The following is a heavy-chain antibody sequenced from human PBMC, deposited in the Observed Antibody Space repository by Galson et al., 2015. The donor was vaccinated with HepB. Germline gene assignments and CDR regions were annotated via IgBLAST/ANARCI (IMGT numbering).Heavy chain of an antibody. Sequence: KVSCKASGYRFSSYGISWVRQMPGKGLEWMGIIYPGDSDTRYSPSFQGQVTISADKSISTAYLQWSSLKASDTAMYYCARLWSADGDYSLGYYGMDVWGQGTTVTVSS. CDR2: IYPGDSDT. V-gene: IGHV5-51*01. D-gene: IGHD4-17*01. CDR3: ARLWSADGDYSLGYYGMDV. J-gene: IGHJ6*02. CDR1: GYRFSSYG.